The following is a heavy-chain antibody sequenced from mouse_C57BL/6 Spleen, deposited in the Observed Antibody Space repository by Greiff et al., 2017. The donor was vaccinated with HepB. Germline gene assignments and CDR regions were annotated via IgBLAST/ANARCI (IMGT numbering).Heavy chain of an antibody. D-gene: IGHD2-5*01. CDR2: IYPGDGDT. Sequence: VQLQESGPELVKPGASVKISCKASGYAFSSSWMNWVKQRPGKGLEWIGRIYPGDGDTNYNGKFKGKATLTADKSSSTAYMQLSSLTSEDSAVYFCARSNPWYYAMDYWGQGTSVTVSS. CDR1: GYAFSSSW. V-gene: IGHV1-82*01. J-gene: IGHJ4*01. CDR3: ARSNPWYYAMDY.